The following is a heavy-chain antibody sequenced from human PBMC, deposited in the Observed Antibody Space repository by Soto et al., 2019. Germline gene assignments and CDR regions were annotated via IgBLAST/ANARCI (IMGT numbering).Heavy chain of an antibody. J-gene: IGHJ6*03. CDR2: ISSSSSYI. D-gene: IGHD4-4*01. V-gene: IGHV3-21*01. CDR3: AREGAVTTFLYYYYYYMDV. CDR1: GFTFSSYS. Sequence: EVQLVESGGGLVKPGGSLRLSCAASGFTFSSYSMNWVRQAPGKGLEWVSSISSSSSYIYYADSVKGRFTISRDNAKNSLYLQMNSLRAEDTAVYYCAREGAVTTFLYYYYYYMDVWGKGTTVTVSS.